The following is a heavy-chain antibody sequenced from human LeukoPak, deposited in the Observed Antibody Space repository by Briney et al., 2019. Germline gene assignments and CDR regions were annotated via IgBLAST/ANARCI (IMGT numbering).Heavy chain of an antibody. J-gene: IGHJ5*02. CDR3: ARAPGRNGYSREMATLWFDP. Sequence: PSETLSLTCAVSGGSNSSGGYSWSWIRQPPGKGLEWIGYIYHSGSTYYNPSLKSRVTISVDTSKNQFSLKLSSVTAADTAVYYCARAPGRNGYSREMATLWFDPWGQGTLVTVSS. D-gene: IGHD5-24*01. CDR2: IYHSGST. V-gene: IGHV4-30-2*01. CDR1: GGSNSSGGYS.